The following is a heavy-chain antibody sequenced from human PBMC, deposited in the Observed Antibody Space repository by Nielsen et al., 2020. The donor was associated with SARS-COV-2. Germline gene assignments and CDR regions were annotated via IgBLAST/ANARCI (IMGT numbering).Heavy chain of an antibody. CDR3: ASIAVAGTGY. D-gene: IGHD6-19*01. V-gene: IGHV3-9*01. CDR1: GFTFDDYA. Sequence: SLKISCAASGFTFDDYAMHWVRQAPGKGLEWVSGISWNSGSIGYADSVKGRFTISRDNAKNSLYLQMNSLRAEDTALYHCASIAVAGTGYWGQGTLVTVSS. CDR2: ISWNSGSI. J-gene: IGHJ4*02.